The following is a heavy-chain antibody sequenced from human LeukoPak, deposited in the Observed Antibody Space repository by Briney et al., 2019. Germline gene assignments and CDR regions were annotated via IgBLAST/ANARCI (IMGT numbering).Heavy chain of an antibody. CDR2: IRYDGSNK. CDR1: GFIFSSYA. V-gene: IGHV3-30*02. CDR3: AKLTYGSGTYGAFDY. D-gene: IGHD3-10*01. Sequence: GGSLRLSCAASGFIFSSYAIHWVRQAPGKGLEWVAFIRYDGSNKYYADSVKGRFTISRDNSKNTLYLQMNSLRAEDTAVYYCAKLTYGSGTYGAFDYWGQGTLVTVST. J-gene: IGHJ4*02.